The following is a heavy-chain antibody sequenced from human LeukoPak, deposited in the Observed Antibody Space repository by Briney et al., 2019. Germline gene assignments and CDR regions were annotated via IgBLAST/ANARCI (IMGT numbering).Heavy chain of an antibody. D-gene: IGHD3-22*01. Sequence: PSETLSLTCTVSGGSISSYYWSWIRQPPGKGLEWIGYIYYSGSTNYNPSLKSRVTISEDTSRNQFSLRLTSVTAADTAVYYCARASYSYDINGWVPFDYWGQGTLVTVSS. CDR2: IYYSGST. V-gene: IGHV4-59*08. CDR1: GGSISSYY. J-gene: IGHJ4*02. CDR3: ARASYSYDINGWVPFDY.